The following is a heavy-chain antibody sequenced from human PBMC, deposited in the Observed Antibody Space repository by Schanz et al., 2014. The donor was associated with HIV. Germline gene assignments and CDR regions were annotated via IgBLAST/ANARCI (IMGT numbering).Heavy chain of an antibody. Sequence: VQLLESGGGLVQPGGSLRLSCEASGFTFSNYAMSWVRQAPGKGLEWVAVIWYDGSNKYYADSVKGRFTISRDNSKNTLYLQMNSLRAEDTAVYFCANTEFPYSSSSDYYYGMDVWGQGTTVTVSS. V-gene: IGHV3-33*08. J-gene: IGHJ6*02. D-gene: IGHD6-6*01. CDR1: GFTFSNYA. CDR2: IWYDGSNK. CDR3: ANTEFPYSSSSDYYYGMDV.